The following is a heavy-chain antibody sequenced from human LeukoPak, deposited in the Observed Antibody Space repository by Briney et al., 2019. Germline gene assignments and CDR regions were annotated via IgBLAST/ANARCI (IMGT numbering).Heavy chain of an antibody. Sequence: SETLSLTCTVSGGSISNNYWSWFRQPPGKGLEWIGYIYYSGSANYNPSLKSRVTISVDTSRNQFSLKLSSVTAADTAVYYCASLAVAGLSEGYWGQGTLVIVSS. CDR2: IYYSGSA. D-gene: IGHD6-19*01. J-gene: IGHJ4*02. V-gene: IGHV4-59*08. CDR3: ASLAVAGLSEGY. CDR1: GGSISNNY.